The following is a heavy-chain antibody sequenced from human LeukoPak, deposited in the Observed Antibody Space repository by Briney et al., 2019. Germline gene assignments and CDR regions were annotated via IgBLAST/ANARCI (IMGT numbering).Heavy chain of an antibody. D-gene: IGHD6-13*01. CDR3: ARGPAAAAPFY. J-gene: IGHJ4*02. Sequence: ASVKVSCKASGGTFSSYAISWVRQAPGQGLEWMGGIIPIFGTANYAQKFQGRVTMTTDTSTSTAYMELRSLRSDGTAVYYCARGPAAAAPFYWGQGTLVTVSS. CDR2: IIPIFGTA. V-gene: IGHV1-69*05. CDR1: GGTFSSYA.